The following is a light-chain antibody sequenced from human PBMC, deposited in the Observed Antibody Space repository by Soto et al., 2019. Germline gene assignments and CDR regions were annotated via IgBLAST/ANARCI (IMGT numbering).Light chain of an antibody. V-gene: IGLV2-14*01. J-gene: IGLJ2*01. CDR1: SSDVGTYNQ. Sequence: QSALTQPASVSGSPGQSITISCAGSSSDVGTYNQVSWYQQHAGKVPKLMIYDVSNRPSGISDRFSGSKSGNTASPTISGLQAEDEADYYCSSYTSSSTVVFGGGTKLTVL. CDR2: DVS. CDR3: SSYTSSSTVV.